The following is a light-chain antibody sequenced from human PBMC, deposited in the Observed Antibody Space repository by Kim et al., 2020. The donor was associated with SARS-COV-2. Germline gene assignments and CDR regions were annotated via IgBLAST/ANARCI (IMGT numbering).Light chain of an antibody. CDR2: VNSDGSN. V-gene: IGLV4-69*01. J-gene: IGLJ3*02. CDR1: SGHSRNP. Sequence: QPVLTQSPSASASLGASVRLTCSLSSGHSRNPIEWHQQQPQKGPRYLMKVNSDGSNIKGDGIPDRFSGSTSGPECYLTISNLQSEDEAVYYCQTWGSDIGVFGGGTQLTVL. CDR3: QTWGSDIGV.